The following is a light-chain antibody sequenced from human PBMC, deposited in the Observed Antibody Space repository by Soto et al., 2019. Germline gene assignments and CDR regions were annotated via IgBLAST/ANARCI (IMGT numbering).Light chain of an antibody. Sequence: EIVLTQSPGTLSLSPGERATLSCRASQSVSSSYSAWYQQKPGQAPRLLIYGASSRATGIPDRFSGRGSGTDVTLTISRLEPEDFAVYYCQQYGSSPYTFGQGTKREIK. CDR1: QSVSSSY. J-gene: IGKJ2*01. CDR3: QQYGSSPYT. V-gene: IGKV3-20*01. CDR2: GAS.